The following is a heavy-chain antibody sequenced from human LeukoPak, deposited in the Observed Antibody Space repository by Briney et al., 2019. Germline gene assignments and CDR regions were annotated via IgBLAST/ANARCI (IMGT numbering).Heavy chain of an antibody. CDR2: IKQDGTEK. Sequence: SGGSLRLSCAASGFSLSDYWMNWVRQAPRRGLEWVANIKQDGTEKKYLDSVKGRFTISRDNSKNTLYLQMNSLRAEDSAVYYCAKNYGSGSSVKYYYYMDVWGKGTTVTVSS. CDR1: GFSLSDYW. V-gene: IGHV3-7*03. D-gene: IGHD3-10*01. CDR3: AKNYGSGSSVKYYYYMDV. J-gene: IGHJ6*03.